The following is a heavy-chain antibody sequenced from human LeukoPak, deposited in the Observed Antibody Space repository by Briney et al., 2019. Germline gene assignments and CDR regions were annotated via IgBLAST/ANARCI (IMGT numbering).Heavy chain of an antibody. V-gene: IGHV4-4*09. CDR2: IYTSGST. CDR1: GGSISSYY. D-gene: IGHD6-13*01. J-gene: IGHJ4*02. Sequence: PSETLSLTCTVSGGSISSYYWSWIRQPPGKGLEWIGYIYTSGSTNYNPSLKSRVTMSVDTSKNQFSLKLSSVTAADTAVYYCARLWGSSSWVDYWGQGTLVTVSS. CDR3: ARLWGSSSWVDY.